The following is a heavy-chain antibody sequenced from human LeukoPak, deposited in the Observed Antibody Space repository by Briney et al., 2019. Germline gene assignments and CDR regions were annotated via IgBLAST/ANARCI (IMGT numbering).Heavy chain of an antibody. CDR1: GDSVSRSDSY. Sequence: SETLSLTCSVSGDSVSRSDSYWDWIRQPPGKGREWIGTIYYSGRTYYSPSLKSRVTMSVDPSNNQFSLNLRSVTAADTALYYCARRRYYDGSGYLEWGQGTLLSVSS. D-gene: IGHD3-22*01. V-gene: IGHV4-39*01. CDR2: IYYSGRT. J-gene: IGHJ1*01. CDR3: ARRRYYDGSGYLE.